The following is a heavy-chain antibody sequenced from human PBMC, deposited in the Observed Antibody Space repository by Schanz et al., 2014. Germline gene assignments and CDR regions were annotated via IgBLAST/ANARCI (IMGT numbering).Heavy chain of an antibody. D-gene: IGHD1-26*01. J-gene: IGHJ5*02. CDR3: ARVPEPGWFDP. CDR1: GFTFSTHA. Sequence: VQLVESGGGVVQPGRSLRLSCAASGFTFSTHAMHWVRQAPGKGLEWVALVSSDGNNDYYTDSVKGRFTISRDNSKNTLYLQMKSLRAEDTAVYYCARVPEPGWFDPWGQGTPITVSS. CDR2: VSSDGNND. V-gene: IGHV3-30*03.